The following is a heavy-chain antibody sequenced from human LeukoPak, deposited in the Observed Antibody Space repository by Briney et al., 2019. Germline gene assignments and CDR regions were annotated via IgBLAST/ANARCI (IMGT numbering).Heavy chain of an antibody. Sequence: PGGSLRLSCVASGFTFSNYWMRWVRQPPGGGLVWIARIKFDGSTTNYADSVEGRFTISGDNAKNTLYMEMRSLRADDTAVYYCVRYCASDCFHKADGGYWGPGAMVTASS. CDR3: VRYCASDCFHKADGGY. CDR1: GFTFSNYW. J-gene: IGHJ4*02. D-gene: IGHD2-21*02. CDR2: IKFDGSTT. V-gene: IGHV3-74*01.